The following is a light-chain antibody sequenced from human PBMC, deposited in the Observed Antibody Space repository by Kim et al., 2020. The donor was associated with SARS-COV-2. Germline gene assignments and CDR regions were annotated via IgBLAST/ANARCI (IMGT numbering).Light chain of an antibody. V-gene: IGLV3-1*01. CDR1: KLGQKF. CDR2: QDD. Sequence: VSPGQTATITCSGDKLGQKFTAWYQQTPGQSPVVVMYQDDQRPSGIPGRFSGSNSGTTATLTISGPQAMDAADYYCQAWDSDTAVFGGGTQLTVL. CDR3: QAWDSDTAV. J-gene: IGLJ3*02.